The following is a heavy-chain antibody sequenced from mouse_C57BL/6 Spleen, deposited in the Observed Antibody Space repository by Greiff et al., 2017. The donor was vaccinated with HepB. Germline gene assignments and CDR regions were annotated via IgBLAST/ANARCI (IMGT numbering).Heavy chain of an antibody. J-gene: IGHJ2*01. CDR3: ARGETFDY. Sequence: DVQLQESGPGLVKPSQSLSLTCSVTSYSITSGYYWNWIRQFPGNKLEWMGYISYDGSNNYNPSLKNRISITRDTSKNQFFLKLNSVTTEDTATYYCARGETFDYWGQGTTLTVSS. CDR2: ISYDGSN. CDR1: SYSITSGYY. V-gene: IGHV3-6*01.